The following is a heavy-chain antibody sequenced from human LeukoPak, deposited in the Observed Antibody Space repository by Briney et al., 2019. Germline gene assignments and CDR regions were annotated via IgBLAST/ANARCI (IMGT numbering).Heavy chain of an antibody. CDR3: ASLAARTDDFDY. CDR1: GYTFTGYY. D-gene: IGHD6-6*01. Sequence: ASVKVSCKASGYTFTGYYMHWVRQAPGQGLEWMGWINPNSGGTNYAQRFQGRVTMTRDKSISTAYMELSRLRSDDTAVYYCASLAARTDDFDYWGQGTLVTVSS. J-gene: IGHJ4*02. CDR2: INPNSGGT. V-gene: IGHV1-2*02.